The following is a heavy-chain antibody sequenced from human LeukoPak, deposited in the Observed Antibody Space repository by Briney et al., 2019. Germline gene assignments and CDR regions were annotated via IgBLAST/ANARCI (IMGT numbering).Heavy chain of an antibody. CDR2: ISWNSGSI. V-gene: IGHV3-9*01. CDR3: AKDLGCSGGSCKYYYYGVDV. Sequence: PGGSLRLSCAASGFTFDDYAMHWVRQVPGKGLEWVSGISWNSGSIGYAESVKGRFTISGDNAKNSLYLQMNSLRAEDTALYCCAKDLGCSGGSCKYYYYGVDVWGPGTTVTVSS. CDR1: GFTFDDYA. D-gene: IGHD2-15*01. J-gene: IGHJ6*02.